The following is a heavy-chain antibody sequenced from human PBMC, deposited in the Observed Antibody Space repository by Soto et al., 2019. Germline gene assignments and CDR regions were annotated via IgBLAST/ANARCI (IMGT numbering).Heavy chain of an antibody. Sequence: ASVKVSCKASGYTFTGYYMHGVRQAPGQGLEWMGWINPNSGGTNYAKKFQGRVTMTRDTSISTAYMELSRLRSDDTAVYYCARLIPYYYYGMDVWGQGTTVTVSS. J-gene: IGHJ6*02. CDR1: GYTFTGYY. D-gene: IGHD2-21*01. V-gene: IGHV1-2*02. CDR3: ARLIPYYYYGMDV. CDR2: INPNSGGT.